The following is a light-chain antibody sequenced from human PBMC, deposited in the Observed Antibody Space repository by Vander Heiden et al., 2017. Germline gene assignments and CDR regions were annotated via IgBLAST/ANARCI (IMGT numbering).Light chain of an antibody. CDR2: EVT. Sequence: QPALTQPPSASASPRQSVTISCTGTSSDLGGYNFVSWYQQHPGKAPKLMLYEVTKRPSGVPDRFSGSKSGNTASLTVSGLQAEDEADYYCSSYAGSNILLFGGGTKLTVL. CDR1: SSDLGGYNF. J-gene: IGLJ2*01. V-gene: IGLV2-8*01. CDR3: SSYAGSNILL.